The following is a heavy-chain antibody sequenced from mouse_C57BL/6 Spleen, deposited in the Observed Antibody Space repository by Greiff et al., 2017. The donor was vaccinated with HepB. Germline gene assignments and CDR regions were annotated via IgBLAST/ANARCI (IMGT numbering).Heavy chain of an antibody. CDR1: GYTFTSYW. D-gene: IGHD2-2*01. Sequence: QVQLQQPGAELVKPGASVKLSCKASGYTFTSYWMQWVKQRPGQGLEWIGEIDPSDSYTNYNQKFKGKATLTVDTSSSTAYMQLSSLTSEDSAVYYCARGGGYDWYFDVWGTVTTVTVSS. CDR2: IDPSDSYT. V-gene: IGHV1-50*01. CDR3: ARGGGYDWYFDV. J-gene: IGHJ1*03.